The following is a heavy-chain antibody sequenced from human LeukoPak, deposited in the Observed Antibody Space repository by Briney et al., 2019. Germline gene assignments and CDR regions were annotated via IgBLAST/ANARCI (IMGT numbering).Heavy chain of an antibody. D-gene: IGHD3-16*01. CDR3: ARHESLGAFAI. J-gene: IGHJ3*02. CDR2: IYYSGST. CDR1: GGSISSSSYY. Sequence: SETLSLTCTVSGGSISSSSYYWGWIRQPPGKGLEWIGSIYYSGSTYYNPSLKSRVTISVDTSKNQFSLKLSSVTAADTAGYYCARHESLGAFAIWGQGTMVTVS. V-gene: IGHV4-39*01.